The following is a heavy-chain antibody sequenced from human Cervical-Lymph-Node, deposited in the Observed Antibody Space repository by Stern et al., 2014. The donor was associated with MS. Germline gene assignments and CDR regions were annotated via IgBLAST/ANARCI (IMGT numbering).Heavy chain of an antibody. J-gene: IGHJ3*02. CDR1: GYTFTSYA. CDR2: INAGNGNT. Sequence: QVQLVQSGAEVKKPGASVKVSCKASGYTFTSYAMHWVRQAPGQRLEWMGWINAGNGNTKYSQKFQGRVTITRDTSASTAYMELSSLRSEDTAVYYCARDRRITSRTPGAFDIWGQGTMVTVSS. D-gene: IGHD1-20*01. V-gene: IGHV1-3*01. CDR3: ARDRRITSRTPGAFDI.